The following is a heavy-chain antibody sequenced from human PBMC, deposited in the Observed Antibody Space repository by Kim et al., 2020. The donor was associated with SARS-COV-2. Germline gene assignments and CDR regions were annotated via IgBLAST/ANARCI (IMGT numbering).Heavy chain of an antibody. Sequence: GGSLRLSCAASGFTFSSYDMHWVRQATGKGLEWVSAIGTAGDTYYPGSVKGRFTISRENAKNSLYLQMNSLRAGDTAVYYCARMDYYGSGSYYYGMDVWGQGTTVTVSS. CDR3: ARMDYYGSGSYYYGMDV. CDR1: GFTFSSYD. J-gene: IGHJ6*02. V-gene: IGHV3-13*01. D-gene: IGHD3-10*01. CDR2: IGTAGDT.